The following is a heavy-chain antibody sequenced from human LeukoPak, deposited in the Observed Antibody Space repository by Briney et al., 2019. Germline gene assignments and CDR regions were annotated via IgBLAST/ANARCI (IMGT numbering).Heavy chain of an antibody. CDR3: ARVTLAYCGGDCPNPAFDY. J-gene: IGHJ4*02. CDR2: IKQDGSEK. CDR1: GFTFRSFW. V-gene: IGHV3-7*01. Sequence: PGGSLKLSCAASGFTFRSFWMSWVRQAPGKGLEWVANIKQDGSEKYYVDSVMGRFTISRDNAKNSLSLQMYRLRAEDTALYYCARVTLAYCGGDCPNPAFDYWGQGTLVTVSS. D-gene: IGHD2-21*02.